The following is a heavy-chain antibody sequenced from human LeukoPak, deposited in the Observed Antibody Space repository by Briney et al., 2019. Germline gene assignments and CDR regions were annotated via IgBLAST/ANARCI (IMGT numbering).Heavy chain of an antibody. CDR2: IYYSGST. CDR1: GGSISSGDYY. CDR3: ARVGGILRYFDWKPYYFDY. V-gene: IGHV4-30-4*01. Sequence: SQTLSLTCTVSGGSISSGDYYWSWIRQPPGKGLEWIGYIYYSGSTYYNPSLKSRVTISVDTSKNQFSLKLSSVTAADTAVYYCARVGGILRYFDWKPYYFDYWGQGTLVTVSS. D-gene: IGHD3-9*01. J-gene: IGHJ4*02.